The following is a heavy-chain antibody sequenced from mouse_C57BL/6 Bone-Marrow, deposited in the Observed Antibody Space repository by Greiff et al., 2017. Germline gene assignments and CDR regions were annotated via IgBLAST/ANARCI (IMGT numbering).Heavy chain of an antibody. CDR3: ARAPYYDGSSYDYFDY. CDR1: GYTFTSYW. J-gene: IGHJ2*01. CDR2: IDPSDSYT. D-gene: IGHD1-1*01. Sequence: QVQLQQPGAELVKPGASVKLSCKASGYTFTSYWMPWVQQRPGQGLEWIGEIDPSDSYTNYNQKFKGKATLTVDTSSSTDYMQLSSLTSEDSAIYYCARAPYYDGSSYDYFDYWGQGTTLTVSS. V-gene: IGHV1-50*01.